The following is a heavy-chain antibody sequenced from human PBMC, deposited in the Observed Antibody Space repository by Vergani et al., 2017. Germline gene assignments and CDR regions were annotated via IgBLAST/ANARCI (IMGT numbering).Heavy chain of an antibody. Sequence: QVQLQESGPGLVKPSETLSLTCTVSGYSISSGYYWGWIRQPPGKGLEWIGSIYHSGSTYYNPSLKSRVTISVDTSKNQFSLKLSSVAAADTAVYYCARGTVGPAANLFDPWGQGTLVTVSS. J-gene: IGHJ5*02. V-gene: IGHV4-38-2*02. CDR1: GYSISSGYY. CDR2: IYHSGST. CDR3: ARGTVGPAANLFDP. D-gene: IGHD2-2*01.